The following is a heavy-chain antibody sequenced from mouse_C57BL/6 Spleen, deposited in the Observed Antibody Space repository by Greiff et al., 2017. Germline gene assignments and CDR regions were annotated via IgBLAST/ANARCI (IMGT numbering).Heavy chain of an antibody. D-gene: IGHD2-12*01. CDR1: GYTFTSYW. Sequence: QVQLQQPGAELVKPGASVKMSCKASGYTFTSYWITWVKQRPGQGLEWIGDIYPGSGSTNYNEKFKSKATLTVDTSSSTAYMQLSSLTSEDSAVYYCARRLSNDENFDYWGQGTTLTVSS. CDR2: IYPGSGST. V-gene: IGHV1-55*01. CDR3: ARRLSNDENFDY. J-gene: IGHJ2*01.